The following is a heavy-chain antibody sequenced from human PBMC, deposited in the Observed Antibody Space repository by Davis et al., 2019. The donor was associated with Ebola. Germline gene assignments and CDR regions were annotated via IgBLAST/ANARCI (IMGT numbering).Heavy chain of an antibody. Sequence: MPSDTLSPTCAVYGGSFSGYYWSWIRQPPGKGLEWIGEINHSGSTNYNPSLKSRVTISVDTSKNQFSLKLSSVTAADTAVYYCAIPYCSSTTCSLDYWGQGTLVTVSS. J-gene: IGHJ4*02. CDR2: INHSGST. D-gene: IGHD2-2*01. V-gene: IGHV4-34*01. CDR3: AIPYCSSTTCSLDY. CDR1: GGSFSGYY.